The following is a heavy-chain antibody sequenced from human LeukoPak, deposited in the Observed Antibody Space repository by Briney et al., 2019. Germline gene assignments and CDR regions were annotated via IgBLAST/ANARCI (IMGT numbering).Heavy chain of an antibody. CDR2: IIPIFGTA. J-gene: IGHJ4*02. CDR1: GGTLSSYA. CDR3: AREFQNRGYYDSSGPAY. Sequence: SVKVSCKASGGTLSSYAISWVRQAPGQGLEWMGGIIPIFGTANYAQKFQGRVTITTDESTSTAYMELSSLRPEDTAVYYCAREFQNRGYYDSSGPAYWGQGTLVTVSS. D-gene: IGHD3-22*01. V-gene: IGHV1-69*05.